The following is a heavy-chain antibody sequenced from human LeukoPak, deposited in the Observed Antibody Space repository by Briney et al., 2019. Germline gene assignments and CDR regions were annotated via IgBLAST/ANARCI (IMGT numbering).Heavy chain of an antibody. CDR2: IYYSGST. V-gene: IGHV4-39*01. CDR3: ARLSIVWFGELDY. Sequence: PSETLSLTCTVSGGSISSSSYYWGWIRQPPGKGLEWIGSIYYSGSTYYNPSLKSRVTISVDTSKNQFSLKLSSVTAADTAVYYCARLSIVWFGELDYWGQGTLVTVSS. D-gene: IGHD3-10*01. J-gene: IGHJ4*02. CDR1: GGSISSSSYY.